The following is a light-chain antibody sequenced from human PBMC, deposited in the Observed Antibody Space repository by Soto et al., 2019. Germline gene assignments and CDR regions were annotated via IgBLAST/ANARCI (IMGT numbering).Light chain of an antibody. Sequence: QSVLTQPPSVSGSTGQSVAISCTGTSSDDGSYNRVSWYQQPPGAAPKLMIYEVSNRPSGVPDRFSGSKSGNTASLTISGLQAEDEADYYCNSYTGSSTYVFGTGTKVTVL. CDR1: SSDDGSYNR. CDR2: EVS. J-gene: IGLJ1*01. V-gene: IGLV2-18*02. CDR3: NSYTGSSTYV.